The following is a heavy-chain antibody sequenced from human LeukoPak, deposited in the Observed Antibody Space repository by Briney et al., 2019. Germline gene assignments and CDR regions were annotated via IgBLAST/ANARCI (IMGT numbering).Heavy chain of an antibody. CDR2: VSGSGDST. CDR3: AKSASGYYLFDY. D-gene: IGHD2/OR15-2a*01. J-gene: IGHJ4*02. V-gene: IGHV3-23*01. Sequence: GGSLRLSCAASGFIFSSYGMSWVRQAPGKGLEWVSAVSGSGDSTNYADSVKGRFTISRDNSKNTLFLQMNSLRAEDTAVYYCAKSASGYYLFDYSGQGTLVTVSS. CDR1: GFIFSSYG.